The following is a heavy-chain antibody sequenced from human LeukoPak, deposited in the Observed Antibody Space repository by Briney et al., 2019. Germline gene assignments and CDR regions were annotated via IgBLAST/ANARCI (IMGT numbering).Heavy chain of an antibody. CDR1: GYTFTGYY. CDR3: ARDLTETYYDILTGYYSGRSFDY. Sequence: ASVKVSCKASGYTFTGYYMHWVRQAPGQGLEWMGWINPNSGGTNYAQKFQGRVTMTTDTSTSTAYMELRSLRSDDTAVYYCARDLTETYYDILTGYYSGRSFDYWGQGTLVTVSS. CDR2: INPNSGGT. V-gene: IGHV1-2*02. D-gene: IGHD3-9*01. J-gene: IGHJ4*02.